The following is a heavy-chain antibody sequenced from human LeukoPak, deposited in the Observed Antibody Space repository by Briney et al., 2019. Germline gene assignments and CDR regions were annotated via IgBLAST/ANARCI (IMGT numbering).Heavy chain of an antibody. D-gene: IGHD6-13*01. CDR2: IKQDGSEK. J-gene: IGHJ6*03. CDR1: GFTFSSRDW. V-gene: IGHV3-7*01. CDR3: ARDIRIAAAGYYYYYHMDV. Sequence: GGSLRLSCVASGFTFSSRDWMTWVRQAPGKGLEWVANIKQDGSEKYYVDSVKGRFTISRDNAKNSLYLQMNSLRAEDTAVYYCARDIRIAAAGYYYYYHMDVWGKGTTVTVSS.